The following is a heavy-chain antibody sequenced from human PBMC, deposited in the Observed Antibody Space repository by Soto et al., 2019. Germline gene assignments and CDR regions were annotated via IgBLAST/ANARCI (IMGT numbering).Heavy chain of an antibody. CDR3: ARDPDYGDYWGYFVDS. CDR1: GYTFAAYY. V-gene: IGHV1-2*02. J-gene: IGHJ4*02. Sequence: QVQLVQSGAEVKKPGASVKVSCKTSGYTFAAYYIHWIRQAPGQGLEWMGWINPTSGGTVYAQNFQDRVTMTRDTSISTAYMELRRLNSDDPAVYYCARDPDYGDYWGYFVDSWGQGTPVTVSS. CDR2: INPTSGGT. D-gene: IGHD4-17*01.